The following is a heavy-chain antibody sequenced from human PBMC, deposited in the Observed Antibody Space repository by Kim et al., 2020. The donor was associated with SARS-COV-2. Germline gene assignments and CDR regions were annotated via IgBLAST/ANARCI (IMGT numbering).Heavy chain of an antibody. D-gene: IGHD6-13*01. V-gene: IGHV2-70*01. Sequence: SGPTLVKPTQTLTLTCTFSGFSLSTSGMCVSWIRQPPGKALEWLALIDWDDDKYYSTSLKTRLTISKDTSKNQVVLTMTNMDPVDTATYYCARMSSEAHSRLDGSSWYGSNWYFDLWGRGALVTVSS. CDR2: IDWDDDK. CDR3: ARMSSEAHSRLDGSSWYGSNWYFDL. CDR1: GFSLSTSGMC. J-gene: IGHJ2*01.